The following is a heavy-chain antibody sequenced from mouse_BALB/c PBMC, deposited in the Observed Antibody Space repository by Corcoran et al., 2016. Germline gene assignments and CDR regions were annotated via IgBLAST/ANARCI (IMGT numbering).Heavy chain of an antibody. D-gene: IGHD2-12*01. Sequence: GQLQKCGKERMKTGAKVKISYKANGYTFSRNWIEWVKQRTGHGIEWIVEILPGSGSTNYNEKFKCKATFTAVTSSNTAYRQLSSLTSDDSAVYYCASYYSSYDYCGQCTPLTVSS. J-gene: IGHJ2*01. CDR2: ILPGSGST. CDR3: ASYYSSYDY. CDR1: GYTFSRNW. V-gene: IGHV1-9*01.